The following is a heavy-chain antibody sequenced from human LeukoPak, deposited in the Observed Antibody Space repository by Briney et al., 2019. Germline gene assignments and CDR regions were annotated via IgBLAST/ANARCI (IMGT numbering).Heavy chain of an antibody. CDR3: AKLPRYCSGGICYYFEY. D-gene: IGHD2-15*01. V-gene: IGHV3-23*01. J-gene: IGHJ4*02. CDR1: GFTFSSYA. Sequence: AGGSLRLSCAASGFTFSSYAMSWVRQAPGEGLEWVSAISGSGGSTYYADSVKGRFTISRDNSKNTLYLQMNSLRAEDTAVYYCAKLPRYCSGGICYYFEYWGQGTLVTVSS. CDR2: ISGSGGST.